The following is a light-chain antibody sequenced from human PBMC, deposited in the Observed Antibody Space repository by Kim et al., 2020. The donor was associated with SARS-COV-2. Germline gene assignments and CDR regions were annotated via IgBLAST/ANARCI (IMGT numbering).Light chain of an antibody. CDR3: KTWDTSLSVGV. J-gene: IGLJ3*02. Sequence: QSVLTQPPSVSAAPGQKVTISCSGSSTNVGDDYVFWYQQLPGTAPKLLIYDNNKRPSGIPDRFSGSKSGTSATLGITGHQAGDEADYYCKTWDTSLSVGVFGGGTQLTVL. CDR1: STNVGDDY. CDR2: DNN. V-gene: IGLV1-51*01.